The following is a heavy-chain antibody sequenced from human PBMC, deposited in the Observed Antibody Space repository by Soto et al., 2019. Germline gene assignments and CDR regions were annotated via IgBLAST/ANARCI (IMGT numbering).Heavy chain of an antibody. CDR2: ITGTASST. V-gene: IGHV3-23*01. CDR3: AKGAEGYVVSSLDS. CDR1: GFRFSDFA. Sequence: EVQLLESGGGFVQPGGSLRLSCAASGFRFSDFAMTWVPQPPGRGLEWVSAITGTASSTYYADSVKGRFTISRDNSKNTLYLQINSLRAEDTAIYYCAKGAEGYVVSSLDSWGQGTLVTVSS. J-gene: IGHJ4*02. D-gene: IGHD5-12*01.